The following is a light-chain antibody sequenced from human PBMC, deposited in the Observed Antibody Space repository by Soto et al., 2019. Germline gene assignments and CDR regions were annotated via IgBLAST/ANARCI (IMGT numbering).Light chain of an antibody. J-gene: IGKJ4*01. V-gene: IGKV1-39*01. CDR1: QSISTY. Sequence: DIQMTQSQSSLSVSIGDRVIITCRASQSISTYLNWYQYKPGKAPRLVIFRSSTLQSGVPSRFSGRGSGTDFTLTISSLQPEDFATYFCQQTFSPYVSFGGGTRVEI. CDR3: QQTFSPYVS. CDR2: RSS.